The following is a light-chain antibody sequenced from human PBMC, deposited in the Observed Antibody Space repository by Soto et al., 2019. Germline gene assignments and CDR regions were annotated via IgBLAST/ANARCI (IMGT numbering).Light chain of an antibody. CDR2: DVS. CDR3: SSYTSSSTPYV. Sequence: LTQPASVSGSPGQSITISCTGTSSDVGGYNYVSWYQQHPGKAPKLMIYDVSNRPSGVSNRFSGSKSGNTASLTISGLQAEDEADYYCSSYTSSSTPYVFGTGTRSPS. V-gene: IGLV2-14*01. J-gene: IGLJ1*01. CDR1: SSDVGGYNY.